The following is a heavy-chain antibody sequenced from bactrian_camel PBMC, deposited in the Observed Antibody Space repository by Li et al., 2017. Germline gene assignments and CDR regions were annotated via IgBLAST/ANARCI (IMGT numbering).Heavy chain of an antibody. CDR1: EFHFAKSD. Sequence: VQLVESGGASVQAGGSLRLSCLAAEFHFAKSDMGWFRQAPGMEREGVAALVTGGGDVTGGTAFYADSVKGRFTIAHGNARDTLTLVMKNLDPDDTAVYYCAAEGWYRSRGDCPLEWGYNYAGQGTQVTVS. J-gene: IGHJ4*01. D-gene: IGHD6*01. V-gene: IGHV3S60*01. CDR2: TGGGDVTGGTA.